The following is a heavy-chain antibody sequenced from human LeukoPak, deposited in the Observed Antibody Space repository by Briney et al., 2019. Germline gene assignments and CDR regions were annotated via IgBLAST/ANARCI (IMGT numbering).Heavy chain of an antibody. J-gene: IGHJ4*02. CDR1: GGSFSGYY. V-gene: IGHV4-34*01. CDR3: ARLSRRGYSYGYGR. CDR2: INHSGST. D-gene: IGHD5-18*01. Sequence: SEILSLTCAVYGGSFSGYYWSWIRQPPGKGLEWIGEINHSGSTNYNPSLKSRVTISVDTSKNQFSLKLSSVTAADTAVYYCARLSRRGYSYGYGRWGQGTLVTVSS.